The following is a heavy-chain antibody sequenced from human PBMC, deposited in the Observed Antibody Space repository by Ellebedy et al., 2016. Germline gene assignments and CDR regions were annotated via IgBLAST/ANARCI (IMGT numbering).Heavy chain of an antibody. D-gene: IGHD3-22*01. CDR2: IKSKTVGGTT. J-gene: IGHJ4*02. V-gene: IGHV3-15*01. CDR3: TTEWYYYDSKSY. CDR1: GFTFSSAC. Sequence: GGSLRLXXAASGFTFSSACMSWVRQAPGKGLEWVGRIKSKTVGGTTDYAAPVKGRFTISRDDSKNTLYLQMNGLKTEDTAVYYCTTEWYYYDSKSYWGQGTLVTVSS.